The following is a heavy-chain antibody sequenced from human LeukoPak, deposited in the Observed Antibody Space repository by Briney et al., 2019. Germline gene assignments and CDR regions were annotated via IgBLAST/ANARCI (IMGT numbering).Heavy chain of an antibody. CDR3: AGYYYDSSGYYGWFDP. Sequence: PGGSLRLSCAASGFTFSSYAMSWVRQAPGKGLEWVSAISGSGGSTYYADSVKGRFTISRDNPKNTLYLQMNSLRAEDTAVYYCAGYYYDSSGYYGWFDPWGQGTLVTVSS. J-gene: IGHJ5*02. CDR2: ISGSGGST. V-gene: IGHV3-23*01. D-gene: IGHD3-22*01. CDR1: GFTFSSYA.